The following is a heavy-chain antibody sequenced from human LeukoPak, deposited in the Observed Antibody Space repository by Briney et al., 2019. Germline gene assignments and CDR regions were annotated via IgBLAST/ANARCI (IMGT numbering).Heavy chain of an antibody. Sequence: GGSLRLSCAASGFTFDDYAMHWVRQAPGKGLEWVSGISWNSGSIGYADSVKGRFTISRDNAKNSLYLQMNSLRAEDMALYYCAKTRTPHYYDFWSSPHPGDAFDIWGQGTMVTVSS. CDR2: ISWNSGSI. J-gene: IGHJ3*02. CDR3: AKTRTPHYYDFWSSPHPGDAFDI. CDR1: GFTFDDYA. D-gene: IGHD3-3*01. V-gene: IGHV3-9*03.